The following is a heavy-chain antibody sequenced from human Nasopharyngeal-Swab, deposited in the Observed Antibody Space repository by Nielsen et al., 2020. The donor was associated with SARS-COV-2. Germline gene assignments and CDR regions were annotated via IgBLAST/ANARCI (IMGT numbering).Heavy chain of an antibody. CDR1: GFTFDDYA. Sequence: SLKISCAASGFTFDDYAMHWVRQAPGKGLEWVPGISWNSGIIDYADSVKGRFTISRDNAKNSLYLQMNSLRADDTALYFCAKGQSYSKAGFDMWGQGTMLTVSS. CDR2: ISWNSGII. CDR3: AKGQSYSKAGFDM. J-gene: IGHJ3*02. D-gene: IGHD4-11*01. V-gene: IGHV3-9*01.